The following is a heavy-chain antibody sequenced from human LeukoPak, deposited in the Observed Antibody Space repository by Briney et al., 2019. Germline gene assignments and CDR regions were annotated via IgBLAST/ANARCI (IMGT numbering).Heavy chain of an antibody. D-gene: IGHD3-10*01. CDR3: ALSRAIRGVIAH. CDR1: GFTFGDYA. CDR2: IREKASGGTK. J-gene: IGHJ4*02. Sequence: GGSLRLSCTTSGFTFGDYAMSWVRQAPGMGLEWVGFIREKASGGTKAYAASVEGRFTISTDDSKSIAYLQMTSLKTEDTAVYYCALSRAIRGVIAHWGQGTLVTVSS. V-gene: IGHV3-49*04.